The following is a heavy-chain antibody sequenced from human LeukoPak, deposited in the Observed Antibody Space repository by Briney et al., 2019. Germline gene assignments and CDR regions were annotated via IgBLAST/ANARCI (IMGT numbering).Heavy chain of an antibody. V-gene: IGHV1-69*04. J-gene: IGHJ6*02. Sequence: SVKVSCKASEGTFTSYAISWVRQAPRQGLEWMGRIIPILRIANYEHKFQGRVTITADKSTITDSMEVSSMSSEDTAVYYCARRRFSPWAFYSGSGSRDYYYYGMDVWGQGTLVTVSS. CDR2: IIPILRIA. CDR3: ARRRFSPWAFYSGSGSRDYYYYGMDV. CDR1: EGTFTSYA. D-gene: IGHD3-10*01.